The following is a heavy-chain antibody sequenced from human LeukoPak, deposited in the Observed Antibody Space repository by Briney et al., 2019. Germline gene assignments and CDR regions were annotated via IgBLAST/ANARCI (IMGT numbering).Heavy chain of an antibody. Sequence: ASVKVSCKASGYTFTSYYMHWVRQAPGQGLEWMGIINPSGGSTSYAQKFQGRVTMTRDTSTSTVYMELSSLRSEDTAVYYCAREDTAMVIGYYYYYYGMDVWGQGTTVTVSS. D-gene: IGHD5-18*01. J-gene: IGHJ6*02. CDR2: INPSGGST. CDR3: AREDTAMVIGYYYYYYGMDV. V-gene: IGHV1-46*01. CDR1: GYTFTSYY.